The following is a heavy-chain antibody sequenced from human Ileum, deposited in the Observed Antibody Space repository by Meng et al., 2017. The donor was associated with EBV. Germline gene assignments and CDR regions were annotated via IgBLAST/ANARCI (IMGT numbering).Heavy chain of an antibody. V-gene: IGHV6-1*01. D-gene: IGHD3-22*01. Sequence: HQSTPGPVTPSPPLPITCAIAGDSVSSTSAAWNWIRQSPSRGLEWLGRTYYRSKWYNDYAVSVKSRITINPDTSKNQFSLQLNSVTPEDTAVYYCARDSSSSAYSPFDYWGQGTLVTVSS. J-gene: IGHJ4*02. CDR3: ARDSSSSAYSPFDY. CDR2: TYYRSKWYN. CDR1: GDSVSSTSAA.